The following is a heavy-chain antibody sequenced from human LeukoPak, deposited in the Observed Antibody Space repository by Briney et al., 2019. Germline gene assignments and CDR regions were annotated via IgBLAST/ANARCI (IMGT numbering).Heavy chain of an antibody. D-gene: IGHD3-3*01. V-gene: IGHV3-21*01. Sequence: GGSLRLSCAASGFTFSSYWMSWVRQAPGKGLEWVSSISSSSSYIYYADSVKGRFTISRANAKNSLYLQMNSLRAEDTGVYYCARIPYDFWSGYHYYGMDVWGQGTTVTVSS. J-gene: IGHJ6*02. CDR2: ISSSSSYI. CDR1: GFTFSSYW. CDR3: ARIPYDFWSGYHYYGMDV.